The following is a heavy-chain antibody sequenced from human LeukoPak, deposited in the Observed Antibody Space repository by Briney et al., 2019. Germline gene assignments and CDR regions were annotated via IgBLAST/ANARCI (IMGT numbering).Heavy chain of an antibody. CDR2: NNTISSYI. Sequence: GGSLKLSCAASGFTFSSYSFNWVRHAPGKGLEWVSSNNTISSYIYYADTVKGRFTISRDNAKNSLSLKMNSLRVEDTAVYYCARLRRNSDSGGYYYYYDYWGQGTLVTVSS. CDR1: GFTFSSYS. J-gene: IGHJ4*02. V-gene: IGHV3-21*01. CDR3: ARLRRNSDSGGYYYYYDY. D-gene: IGHD3-22*01.